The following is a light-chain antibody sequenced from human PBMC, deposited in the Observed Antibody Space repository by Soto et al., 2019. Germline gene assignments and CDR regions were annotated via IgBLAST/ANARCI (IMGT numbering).Light chain of an antibody. V-gene: IGKV3-20*01. J-gene: IGKJ4*01. CDR3: HQYGSSPLT. Sequence: EIVLTQSPGTLFLSPGDLATLSFSASQSLSSDSLAWYQQKPGQAPRLLIYGASSRANGIPDRFSGSGSGTDFTLTISRLEPEDFAVYYCHQYGSSPLTFGGGTKVDIK. CDR1: QSLSSDS. CDR2: GAS.